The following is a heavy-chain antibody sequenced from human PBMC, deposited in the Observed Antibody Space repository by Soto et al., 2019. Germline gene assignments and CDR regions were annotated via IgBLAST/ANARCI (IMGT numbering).Heavy chain of an antibody. D-gene: IGHD3-16*01. CDR2: INPKSDET. CDR1: GYTFAANY. CDR3: ARWTSRGCYDS. J-gene: IGHJ4*02. V-gene: IGHV1-2*02. Sequence: QVQLVQSGSEVKKPGASVRVSCRTSGYTFAANYIHWVRQAPGQGLEWMGWINPKSDETKFSQKFQGRVALTKDTTSNTVHLDVANLRSEDTAVYYCARWTSRGCYDSWGQGTLITASS.